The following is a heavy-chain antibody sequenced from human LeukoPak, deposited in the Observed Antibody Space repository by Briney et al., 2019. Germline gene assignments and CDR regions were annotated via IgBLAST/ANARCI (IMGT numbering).Heavy chain of an antibody. J-gene: IGHJ3*02. CDR3: AREVHDYVWGSQHDAFDI. CDR1: GGSFSGYY. CDR2: INHSGST. D-gene: IGHD3-16*01. Sequence: SETLSLTCIVYGGSFSGYYWTWIRQSPGKRLEWIGEINHSGSTIYNPSLKSRVTISVDTSKNQFSLRLSSVTAADTAVYYCAREVHDYVWGSQHDAFDIWGQGTMVTVSS. V-gene: IGHV4-34*01.